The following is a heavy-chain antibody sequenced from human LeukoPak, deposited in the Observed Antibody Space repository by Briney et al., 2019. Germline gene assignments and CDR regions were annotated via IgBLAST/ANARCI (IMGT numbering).Heavy chain of an antibody. CDR2: IYIIGST. V-gene: IGHV4-4*07. D-gene: IGHD3-22*01. Sequence: PGTLSLTCTVSGRSISSYYSSWIRQPAGSGLEWIGRIYIIGSTTYNTSFKGGFTISVDNSKTQSSLNLSSVSAADTAVFYFARYDSSGYNWFDPCGEGTLVTVSS. J-gene: IGHJ5*02. CDR3: ARYDSSGYNWFDP. CDR1: GRSISSYY.